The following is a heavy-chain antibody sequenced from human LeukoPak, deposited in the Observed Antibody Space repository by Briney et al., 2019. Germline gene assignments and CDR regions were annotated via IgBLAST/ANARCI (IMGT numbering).Heavy chain of an antibody. CDR3: AKGGYDNYCTDY. CDR2: ISSGSSYI. Sequence: NPGGSLRLSCAASGFTFSTYGMNWVRQAPGKGLEWVSSISSGSSYIYYADSVKGRFTISRDNAKNSLYLQMNSLRAEDTAVYYCAKGGYDNYCTDYWGQGTLVTVSS. D-gene: IGHD3-9*01. V-gene: IGHV3-21*01. J-gene: IGHJ4*02. CDR1: GFTFSTYG.